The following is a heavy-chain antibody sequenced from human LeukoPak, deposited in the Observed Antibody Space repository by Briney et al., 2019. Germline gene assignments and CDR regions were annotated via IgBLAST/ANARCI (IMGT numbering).Heavy chain of an antibody. J-gene: IGHJ4*02. CDR1: GGSFSDYY. CDR3: ARGRAFGGVISY. Sequence: PSETLSLTCAVYGGSFSDYYWSWIRQPPGKWLEWIGEINHSGSTNYNPSLKSRVTISVDTSKNQFSLKLSSVTAADTAVYYCARGRAFGGVISYWGQGTLVTVSS. V-gene: IGHV4-34*01. D-gene: IGHD3-16*02. CDR2: INHSGST.